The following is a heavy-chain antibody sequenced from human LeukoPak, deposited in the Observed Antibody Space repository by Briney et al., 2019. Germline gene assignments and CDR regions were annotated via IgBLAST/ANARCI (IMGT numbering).Heavy chain of an antibody. V-gene: IGHV3-74*01. CDR3: AREDIVVVPAMGY. J-gene: IGHJ4*02. Sequence: GGSLRLSCAASGFTFSSYWMHWVRQAPGKGLVWVSRINSDGSSTSYADSVKGRFTISRDNAKNTLYLQMNSPRAEDTAAYYCAREDIVVVPAMGYWGQGTLVTVSS. CDR2: INSDGSST. CDR1: GFTFSSYW. D-gene: IGHD2-2*01.